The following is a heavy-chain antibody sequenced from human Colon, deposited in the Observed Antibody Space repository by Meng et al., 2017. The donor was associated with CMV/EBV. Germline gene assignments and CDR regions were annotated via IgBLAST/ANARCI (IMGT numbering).Heavy chain of an antibody. J-gene: IGHJ4*02. CDR3: ARENSTSTGGFDV. CDR1: GGSINSGDYY. V-gene: IGHV4-30-4*08. Sequence: SETLSLTCTVSGGSINSGDYYWAWIRQSPGKGLEWIGYIHYSGNTFYNPSLKSRVTISVDMPNKHFSLNLRSVTAADTAVYYCARENSTSTGGFDVWGQGTLVTVSS. D-gene: IGHD3-9*01. CDR2: IHYSGNT.